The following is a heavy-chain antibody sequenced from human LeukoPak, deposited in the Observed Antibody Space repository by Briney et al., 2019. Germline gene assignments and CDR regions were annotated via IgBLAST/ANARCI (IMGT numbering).Heavy chain of an antibody. V-gene: IGHV1-18*01. D-gene: IGHD4-23*01. Sequence: VASVKVSCKASGYTFTSYGISWVRQAPGQGLEWMGWISAYNGNTNYAQKLQGRVTMTTDTSTSTAYMELRSLRSDDTAAYYCARERLRWSAGPSTFDYWGQGTLVTVSS. CDR2: ISAYNGNT. J-gene: IGHJ4*02. CDR3: ARERLRWSAGPSTFDY. CDR1: GYTFTSYG.